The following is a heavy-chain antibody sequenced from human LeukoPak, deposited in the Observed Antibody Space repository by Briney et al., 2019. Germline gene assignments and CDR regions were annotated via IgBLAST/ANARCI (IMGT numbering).Heavy chain of an antibody. D-gene: IGHD1-7*01. V-gene: IGHV4-61*02. Sequence: SQTLSLTCTVSGGSISSGSYYWSWIRQPAGKGLEWIGRIYTSGSTNYNPSLKSRVTISVDTSKNQFSLKLSSVTAADTAVYYCAGGYNWNFGGYYYYYMDVWGKGTTVTVSS. CDR3: AGGYNWNFGGYYYYYMDV. J-gene: IGHJ6*03. CDR2: IYTSGST. CDR1: GGSISSGSYY.